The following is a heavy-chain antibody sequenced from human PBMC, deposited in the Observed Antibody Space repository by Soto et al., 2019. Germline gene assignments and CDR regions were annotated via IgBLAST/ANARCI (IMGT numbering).Heavy chain of an antibody. J-gene: IGHJ4*02. CDR1: GYSFTSLD. V-gene: IGHV1-8*01. CDR3: ARGVSAGVDY. Sequence: QVQLVQSGAEVREPGASVKVSCKASGYSFTSLDINWVRQTAGQGLEWMGWMQPSTGRTDYAQKFQGRVPMTRDTSINTAYMELTTLTSDDTAFYYCARGVSAGVDYWGQGTLVTVSS. CDR2: MQPSTGRT. D-gene: IGHD1-26*01.